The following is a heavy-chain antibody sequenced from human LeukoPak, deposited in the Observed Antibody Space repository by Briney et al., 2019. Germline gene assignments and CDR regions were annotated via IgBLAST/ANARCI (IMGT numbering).Heavy chain of an antibody. V-gene: IGHV3-73*01. CDR3: TSPHSSGYSGPIDY. J-gene: IGHJ4*02. CDR2: IRSKANSYAT. Sequence: PGGSLKLSCAASGFTFSGSAMHWVRQASGKGLEWVGRIRSKANSYATAYAASVKGRFTISRDDSKNTAYLQMNSLKTEDTAVYYCTSPHSSGYSGPIDYWGQGTLVTDSS. D-gene: IGHD3-22*01. CDR1: GFTFSGSA.